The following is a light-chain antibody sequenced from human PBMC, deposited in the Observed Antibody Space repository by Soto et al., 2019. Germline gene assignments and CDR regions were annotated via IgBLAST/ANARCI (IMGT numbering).Light chain of an antibody. V-gene: IGKV1-39*01. CDR3: QQSYSTPYT. J-gene: IGKJ2*01. CDR1: QSISSY. Sequence: DIQMTQSPSSLSASVGDRVTITCRASQSISSYLNWYQQKPGKAPKLLIYAASSLQSGVPSRFSGSGFGTYFTLTISRLQPEDFATYYCQQSYSTPYTFGQGTKLEIK. CDR2: AAS.